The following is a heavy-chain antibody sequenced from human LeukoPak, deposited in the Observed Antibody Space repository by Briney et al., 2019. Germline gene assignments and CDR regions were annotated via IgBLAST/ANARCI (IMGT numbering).Heavy chain of an antibody. D-gene: IGHD4-17*01. CDR2: ISWNSGSI. CDR3: AKDIGSTDYGPFDY. J-gene: IGHJ4*02. CDR1: GFTFDDYA. V-gene: IGHV3-9*01. Sequence: GGSLRLSCAASGFTFDDYAMHWVRQAPGKGLEWVSGISWNSGSIGYADSVKGRFTISRDNAKNSLYLQMNSLRAEDTALYYCAKDIGSTDYGPFDYWGQGTLVTVSS.